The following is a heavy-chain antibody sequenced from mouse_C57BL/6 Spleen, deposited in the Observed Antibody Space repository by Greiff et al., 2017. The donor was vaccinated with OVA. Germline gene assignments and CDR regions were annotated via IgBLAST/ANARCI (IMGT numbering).Heavy chain of an antibody. J-gene: IGHJ3*01. CDR2: INPNNGGT. D-gene: IGHD1-3*01. Sequence: VQLQQSGPELVKPGASVKISCKASGYTFTDYYMNWVKQSHGKSLEWIGDINPNNGGTSYNQKFKGKATLTVDKSSSTAYMELRRLTSEDSAVYYCAKSGSNPFAYWGQGTLVTVSA. CDR3: AKSGSNPFAY. V-gene: IGHV1-26*01. CDR1: GYTFTDYY.